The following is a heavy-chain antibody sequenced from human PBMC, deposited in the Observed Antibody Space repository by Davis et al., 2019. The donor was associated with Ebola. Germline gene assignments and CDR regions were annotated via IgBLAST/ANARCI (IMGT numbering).Heavy chain of an antibody. D-gene: IGHD1-26*01. CDR2: IIPMVGTA. CDR3: ARDLGRYDDH. J-gene: IGHJ4*02. CDR1: GYTFTRYG. Sequence: AASVKVSCKASGYTFTRYGISWVRQAPGQGLEWMGRIIPMVGTATYAQKFQGRVTITADKSTSTAYMEMSGLRSEDTAVYYCARDLGRYDDHWGQGTLVTVSS. V-gene: IGHV1-69*04.